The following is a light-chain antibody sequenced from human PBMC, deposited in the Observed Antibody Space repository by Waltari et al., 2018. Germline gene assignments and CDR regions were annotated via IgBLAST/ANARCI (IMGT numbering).Light chain of an antibody. V-gene: IGLV1-40*01. CDR1: FSNIGAGYD. J-gene: IGLJ2*01. Sequence: QSILTQPPSVSGAPGQRVTISCTGSFSNIGAGYDIHWYQRLQGAPPKLLTHGNTNRPSGVPDRFSGSKSGTSASLAIAGLQTEDEADYFCQSYDTTLGTVIFGGGTKLTVL. CDR3: QSYDTTLGTVI. CDR2: GNT.